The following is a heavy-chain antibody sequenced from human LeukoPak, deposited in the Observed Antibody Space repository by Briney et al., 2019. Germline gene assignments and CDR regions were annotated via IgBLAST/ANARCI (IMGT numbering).Heavy chain of an antibody. CDR3: ARDSCSGGSCYSDY. V-gene: IGHV3-33*01. CDR1: GFTFSSYC. CDR2: IWYDGSNK. Sequence: GGSLRLSCAASGFTFSSYCMHWVRQAPGKGLEWVAVIWYDGSNKYYADSVKGRFTISRDNSKNTLYLQMNSLRAEDTAVYYCARDSCSGGSCYSDYWGQGTLVTVSS. J-gene: IGHJ4*02. D-gene: IGHD2-15*01.